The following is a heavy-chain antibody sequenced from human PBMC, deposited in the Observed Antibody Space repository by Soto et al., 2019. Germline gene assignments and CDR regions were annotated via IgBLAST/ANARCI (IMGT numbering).Heavy chain of an antibody. J-gene: IGHJ6*02. CDR3: ARWGAARTDYYYYYGMDV. CDR2: ISSSGSTI. D-gene: IGHD6-6*01. CDR1: GFTFSDYY. V-gene: IGHV3-11*01. Sequence: AGGSLRLSCAASGFTFSDYYMSWIRQAPGKGLEWVSYISSSGSTIYYADSVKGRFTISRDNAKNSLYLQMNSLRAEDTAVYYCARWGAARTDYYYYYGMDVWGQGTTVTVSS.